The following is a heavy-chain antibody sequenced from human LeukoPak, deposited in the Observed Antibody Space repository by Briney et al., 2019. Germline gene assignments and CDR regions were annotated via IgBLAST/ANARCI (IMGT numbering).Heavy chain of an antibody. D-gene: IGHD6-19*01. CDR2: IQYNGIHK. J-gene: IGHJ3*02. CDR1: GFTFSSYA. Sequence: GGSLRLSCAASGFTFSSYAMQWVRQAPGKGLEWVTLIQYNGIHKYYADSVKGRFTISRDNSKDTLYLQMNSLRTEDTAVYYCARGGYSSGWYGLEAFDIWGQGTMVTVSS. V-gene: IGHV3-30*02. CDR3: ARGGYSSGWYGLEAFDI.